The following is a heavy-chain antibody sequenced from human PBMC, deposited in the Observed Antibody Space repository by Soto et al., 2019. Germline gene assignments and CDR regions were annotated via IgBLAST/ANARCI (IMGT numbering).Heavy chain of an antibody. D-gene: IGHD3-22*01. CDR3: AKGFGYYDSSAISHFDY. CDR2: ISYDGSNK. V-gene: IGHV3-30*18. J-gene: IGHJ4*02. Sequence: PGGSLRLSCADSGFTFSSYGMHWVRQAPGKGLEWVAVISYDGSNKYYADSVKGRFTISRDNSKNTLYLQMNSLRAEDTAVYYCAKGFGYYDSSAISHFDYWGQGTLVTVSS. CDR1: GFTFSSYG.